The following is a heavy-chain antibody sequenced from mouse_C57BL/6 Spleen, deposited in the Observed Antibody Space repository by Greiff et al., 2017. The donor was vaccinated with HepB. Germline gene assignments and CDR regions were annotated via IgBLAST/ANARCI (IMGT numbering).Heavy chain of an antibody. J-gene: IGHJ4*01. V-gene: IGHV1-61*01. Sequence: QVQLQQPGAELVRPGSSVKLSCKASGYTFTSYWMDWVKQRPGQGLEWIGNIYPSDSETHYNQKFKDKATLTVDKSSSTAYMQLSSLTSEDSAVYYCAREVEGAMDYWGQGTSVTVSS. CDR3: AREVEGAMDY. CDR2: IYPSDSET. CDR1: GYTFTSYW. D-gene: IGHD1-1*02.